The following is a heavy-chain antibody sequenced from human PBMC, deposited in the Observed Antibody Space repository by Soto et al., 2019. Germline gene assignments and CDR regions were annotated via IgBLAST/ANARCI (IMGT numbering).Heavy chain of an antibody. V-gene: IGHV3-48*03. Sequence: PGGSLRLSCAASGFTFSSYEMNWVRQAPGKGLEWVSYISSSGSTIYYADSVKGRFTISRDNAKNSLYLQMNSLRAEDTAVYYCARDRKYSSALDYWGQGALVTVS. J-gene: IGHJ4*02. CDR2: ISSSGSTI. CDR1: GFTFSSYE. D-gene: IGHD6-25*01. CDR3: ARDRKYSSALDY.